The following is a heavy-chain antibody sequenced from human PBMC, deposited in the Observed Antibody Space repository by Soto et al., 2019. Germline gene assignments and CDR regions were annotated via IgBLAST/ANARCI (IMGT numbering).Heavy chain of an antibody. CDR2: ISGSGGST. CDR1: DFTFSIYA. J-gene: IGHJ4*02. D-gene: IGHD3-22*01. V-gene: IGHV3-23*01. Sequence: WGSLLVSCASSDFTFSIYAMSWVRQAPGKGLEWVSAISGSGGSTYYADSVKGRFTISRDNSKNTLYLQMNSLRAEDTAVYYCAKVSIVVVTLDYWGQGTMVTVSS. CDR3: AKVSIVVVTLDY.